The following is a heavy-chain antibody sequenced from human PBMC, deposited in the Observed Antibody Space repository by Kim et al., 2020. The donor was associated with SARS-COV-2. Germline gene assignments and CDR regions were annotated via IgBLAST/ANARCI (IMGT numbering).Heavy chain of an antibody. CDR2: MSGDGCSR. CDR1: GCAFDGFS. Sequence: WGTLSLSCAASGCAFDGFSRHWVRQDTGEWMGWEFLMSGDGCSRNYGDALKGRVTISRDNSKNSLYLQMNSLRTEDTALYYCAKSPYSSGWYYFDYWGQGTLVTVSS. J-gene: IGHJ4*02. V-gene: IGHV3-43*02. CDR3: AKSPYSSGWYYFDY. D-gene: IGHD6-19*01.